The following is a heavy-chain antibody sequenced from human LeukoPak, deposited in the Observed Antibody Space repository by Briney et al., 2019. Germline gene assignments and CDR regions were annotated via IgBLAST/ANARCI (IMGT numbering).Heavy chain of an antibody. CDR1: GGSISSSSYY. CDR2: MYHSGST. CDR3: ARAYSSGWYNFDS. Sequence: PSETLSLTCTVSGGSISSSSYYWGWIRQPPGKGLEWIGSMYHSGSTYYNPSLKSRVTTSVDTSKNQFSLKLSSVTAADTAVYYCARAYSSGWYNFDSWGQGTLVTVSS. V-gene: IGHV4-39*07. D-gene: IGHD6-19*01. J-gene: IGHJ4*02.